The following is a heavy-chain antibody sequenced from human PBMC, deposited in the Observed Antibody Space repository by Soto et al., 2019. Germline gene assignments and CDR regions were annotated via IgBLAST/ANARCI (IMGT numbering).Heavy chain of an antibody. J-gene: IGHJ4*02. CDR2: MNPNSGNT. CDR1: GYTFTSYD. CDR3: ARATGEYDFWSGYYADY. V-gene: IGHV1-8*01. Sequence: QVQLVQSGAEVKKPGASVKVSCKASGYTFTSYDINWVRQATGQGLEWMGWMNPNSGNTGYAQKFQGRVTMTRNTSISTAYMELSSLRSEGTAVYYCARATGEYDFWSGYYADYWGQGTLVTVSS. D-gene: IGHD3-3*01.